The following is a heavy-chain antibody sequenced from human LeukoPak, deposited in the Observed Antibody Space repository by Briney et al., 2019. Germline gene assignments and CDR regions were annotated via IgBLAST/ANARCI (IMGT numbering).Heavy chain of an antibody. CDR1: GFTFSSYE. J-gene: IGHJ5*02. V-gene: IGHV3-48*03. CDR2: ISSSGTTI. D-gene: IGHD2-15*01. Sequence: QPGGSLRLSCAASGFTFSSYEMNWARQAPGKGLEWVSYISSSGTTIYYADSVKGRFTISRDNAKNSLYLQMNSLRAEDTAVYYCARVGVVVAATGNLWFDPWGQGTLVTVSS. CDR3: ARVGVVVAATGNLWFDP.